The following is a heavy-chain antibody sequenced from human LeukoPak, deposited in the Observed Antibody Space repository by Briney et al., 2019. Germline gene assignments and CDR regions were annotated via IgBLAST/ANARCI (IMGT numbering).Heavy chain of an antibody. D-gene: IGHD5-12*01. CDR2: IYHSGST. CDR1: GGSISTYY. Sequence: SETLSLTRTLSGGSISTYYWSWIRQPPGKGLEGIGYIYHSGSTNYNPSLKSRVTISVDTSKNQFSLKLSSVTAADTAVYYCARGGGYASPIGYWGQGALVTVSS. CDR3: ARGGGYASPIGY. V-gene: IGHV4-59*01. J-gene: IGHJ4*02.